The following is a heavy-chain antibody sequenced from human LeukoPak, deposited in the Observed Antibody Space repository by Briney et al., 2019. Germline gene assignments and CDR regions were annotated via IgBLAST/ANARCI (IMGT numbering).Heavy chain of an antibody. J-gene: IGHJ4*02. D-gene: IGHD3-9*01. CDR2: IVVSGGST. CDR1: GFTLSSYA. Sequence: GGSLSLSCAASGFTLSSYAKSRVRQNPGELLEWVSGIVVSGGSTYYEDSVKGRFTISRDNSKNTLHLQMNSLRAEDTFVYKRETAYDTLAGLGGQGTLVTAS. CDR3: ETAYDTLAGL. V-gene: IGHV3-23*01.